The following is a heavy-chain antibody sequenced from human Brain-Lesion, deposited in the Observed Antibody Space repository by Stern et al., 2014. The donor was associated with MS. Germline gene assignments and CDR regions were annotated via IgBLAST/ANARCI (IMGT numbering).Heavy chain of an antibody. CDR1: GFTFSRYA. D-gene: IGHD1-26*01. CDR2: TGGGGINT. V-gene: IGHV3-23*04. CDR3: AKRVGATRESAFDI. Sequence: EVQLVESGGGLVQPGGPLRLACAASGFTFSRYAMSWVRQAPGKGLEWVSGTGGGGINTFYADSVKGRFTTSRDNPKNTLYLQMNSLRAEDTAVYYCAKRVGATRESAFDIWGQGTMVTVSS. J-gene: IGHJ3*02.